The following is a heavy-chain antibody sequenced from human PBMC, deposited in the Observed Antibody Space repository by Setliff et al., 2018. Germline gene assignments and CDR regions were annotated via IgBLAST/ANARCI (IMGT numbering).Heavy chain of an antibody. CDR1: GVSFSDYY. J-gene: IGHJ4*02. Sequence: SETLSLTCTVYGVSFSDYYWGWVRQSPGKGLDWIGEINHSGTTNYDPSLEGRISISVDTSKRQFSLKLTSVTAADMAVYYCRLWSHNYRNDYWGQGTLVTVS. V-gene: IGHV4-34*01. CDR2: INHSGTT. CDR3: RLWSHNYRNDY. D-gene: IGHD3-16*01.